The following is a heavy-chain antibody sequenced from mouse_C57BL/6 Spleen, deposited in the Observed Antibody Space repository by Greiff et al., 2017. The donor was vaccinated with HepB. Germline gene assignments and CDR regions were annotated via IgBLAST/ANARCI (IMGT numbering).Heavy chain of an antibody. CDR2: IYPGDGDT. CDR1: GYAFSSYW. CDR3: ARWGELRGYYAMDY. V-gene: IGHV1-80*01. Sequence: QVQLKESGAELVKPGASVKISCKASGYAFSSYWMNWVKQRPGKGLEWIGQIYPGDGDTNYNGKFKGKATLTADKSSSTAYMQLSSLTSEDSAVYFCARWGELRGYYAMDYWGQGTSVTVSS. D-gene: IGHD3-2*02. J-gene: IGHJ4*01.